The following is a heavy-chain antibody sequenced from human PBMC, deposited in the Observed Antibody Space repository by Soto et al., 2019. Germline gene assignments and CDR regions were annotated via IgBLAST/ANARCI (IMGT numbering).Heavy chain of an antibody. CDR3: AHLALSGWSPFDY. CDR2: IYWDDDQ. D-gene: IGHD6-19*01. J-gene: IGHJ4*02. V-gene: IGHV2-5*02. Sequence: QITLKESGPTLVKPTQALTLTCTFSGFSLSSSGVGVGWIRQPPGKALEWLALIYWDDDQRYSPSLTSRLTIAKDPSKDQVVLTMPNMDPADTATYYCAHLALSGWSPFDYWGQGTLVTVSS. CDR1: GFSLSSSGVG.